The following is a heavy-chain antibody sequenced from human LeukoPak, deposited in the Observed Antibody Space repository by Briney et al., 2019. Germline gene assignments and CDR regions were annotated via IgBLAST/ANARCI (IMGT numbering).Heavy chain of an antibody. J-gene: IGHJ4*02. CDR2: IASDGSST. CDR1: GFTFSSYW. D-gene: IGHD4-23*01. V-gene: IGHV3-74*01. Sequence: GGSLRLSCAASGFTFSSYWMNWVRQAPGKGLVWVSRIASDGSSTTYADSVKGRFSISRDNAKNTLYLQMNSPRVEDTAVYYCARGRPHGNDYWGQGTLVTVSS. CDR3: ARGRPHGNDY.